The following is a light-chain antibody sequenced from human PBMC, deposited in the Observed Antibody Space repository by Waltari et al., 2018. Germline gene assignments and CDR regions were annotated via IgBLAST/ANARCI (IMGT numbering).Light chain of an antibody. V-gene: IGLV2-11*01. CDR3: LAYAGSPWV. J-gene: IGLJ3*02. Sequence: QSALTQPRSVSGSPGQSVALSCTGTSSDVGGHNHVSWYQQHPGKAPKVIIHDVNTRPSGVPDRFSGSRSGNTASLTISGLQAEDEADYYCLAYAGSPWVFGGGTKLTVL. CDR2: DVN. CDR1: SSDVGGHNH.